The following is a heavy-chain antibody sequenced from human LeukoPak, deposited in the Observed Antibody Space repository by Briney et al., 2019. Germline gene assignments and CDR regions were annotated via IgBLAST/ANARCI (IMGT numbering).Heavy chain of an antibody. Sequence: GGSLRLSCAASGFTFSSYSMNWVRQAPGKGLEWVSSISSSSSYIYYADSVKGRFTISRDNAKNSLYLQMNSLRAEDTAVYYCARFGYSSSWAGKYFDYWGQGTLVTVS. CDR2: ISSSSSYI. J-gene: IGHJ4*02. CDR1: GFTFSSYS. CDR3: ARFGYSSSWAGKYFDY. V-gene: IGHV3-21*01. D-gene: IGHD6-13*01.